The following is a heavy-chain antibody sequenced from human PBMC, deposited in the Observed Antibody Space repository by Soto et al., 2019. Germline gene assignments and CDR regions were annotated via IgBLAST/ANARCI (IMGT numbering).Heavy chain of an antibody. CDR1: GYSFTSYC. Sequence: GESLKISCKGSGYSFTSYCIGWVRQMPGKGLEWMGIIYPGDSDTRYSPSFQGQVTISADKSISTAYLQWSSLKASDTAMYYWARSPRGYCGSVRCREWGNYYGMDVCGQGTTVPVSS. CDR2: IYPGDSDT. CDR3: ARSPRGYCGSVRCREWGNYYGMDV. D-gene: IGHD2-2*01. V-gene: IGHV5-51*01. J-gene: IGHJ6*01.